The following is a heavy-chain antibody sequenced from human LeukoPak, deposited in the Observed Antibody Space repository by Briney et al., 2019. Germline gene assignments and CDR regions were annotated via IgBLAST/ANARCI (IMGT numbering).Heavy chain of an antibody. CDR1: GYTFTSYG. J-gene: IGHJ3*02. D-gene: IGHD4-17*01. V-gene: IGHV1-18*01. CDR2: ISAYNGNT. CDR3: ARDYGDYGVDALDI. Sequence: ASVKVSCKASGYTFTSYGISWVRQAPGQGLEWMGWISAYNGNTNYAQKLQGRVTMTTDTSTSTAYMEPRSLRSDDTAVYYCARDYGDYGVDALDIWGQGTMVTVSS.